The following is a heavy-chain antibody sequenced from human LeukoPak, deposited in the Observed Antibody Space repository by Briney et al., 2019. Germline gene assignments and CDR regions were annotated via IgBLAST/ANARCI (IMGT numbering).Heavy chain of an antibody. J-gene: IGHJ4*02. Sequence: GGSLRLSCAVSSHLFNSCGMQCVRQAPGKGGEWVAFIRYDGSNKYYADSVKGLFTISRDNSKNTLYVQMDSVRAEHTAVYYCAKARVIAIRHMDDGGEGSLVTVSS. CDR3: AKARVIAIRHMDD. V-gene: IGHV3-30*02. D-gene: IGHD3-16*02. CDR2: IRYDGSNK. CDR1: SHLFNSCG.